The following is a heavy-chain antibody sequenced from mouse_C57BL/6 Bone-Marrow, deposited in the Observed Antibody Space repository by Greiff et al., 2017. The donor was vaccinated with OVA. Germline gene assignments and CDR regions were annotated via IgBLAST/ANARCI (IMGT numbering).Heavy chain of an antibody. CDR3: ARDGNYKEFDY. CDR2: IGPSDSYT. Sequence: VQLQQPGAELVRPGTSVKLCCKASGYTFTSYWMHWVKQRPGQGLEWIGVIGPSDSYTNYNQKFKGNATLTVDTATSTAYMQLSSLTSEDSADYCCARDGNYKEFDYCGQGTTLTVS. J-gene: IGHJ2*01. CDR1: GYTFTSYW. V-gene: IGHV1-59*01. D-gene: IGHD2-1*01.